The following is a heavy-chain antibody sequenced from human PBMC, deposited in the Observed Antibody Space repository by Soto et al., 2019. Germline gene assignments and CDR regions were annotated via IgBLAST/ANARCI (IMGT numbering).Heavy chain of an antibody. J-gene: IGHJ4*02. CDR3: ARGARNFYYFDY. CDR1: GFTFSSYW. V-gene: IGHV3-74*01. D-gene: IGHD1-7*01. Sequence: EVQLVESGGGLVQPGGSQRFSCAASGFTFSSYWMHWVRQAPGKGLVWVSRINGDGSSTNYADSVKGRFTISRDNDKNTLYPQMNSLRAEDTAVYYCARGARNFYYFDYWGQGALVTVSS. CDR2: INGDGSST.